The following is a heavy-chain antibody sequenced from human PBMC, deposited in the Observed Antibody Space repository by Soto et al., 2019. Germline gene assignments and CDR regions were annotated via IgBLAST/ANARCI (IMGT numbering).Heavy chain of an antibody. V-gene: IGHV4-31*03. CDR2: IYYSGST. CDR3: ATSKYQLPSFDP. J-gene: IGHJ5*02. D-gene: IGHD2-2*01. CDR1: GGSISSGGYY. Sequence: QVQLQESGPGLVKPSQSLSLTCTVSGGSISSGGYYWSWIRQHPGKGLEWIGYIYYSGSTYYNPSLKSRVTISVDTSKNQFSLKLSSVTAADTAVYYCATSKYQLPSFDPWGQGTLVTVSS.